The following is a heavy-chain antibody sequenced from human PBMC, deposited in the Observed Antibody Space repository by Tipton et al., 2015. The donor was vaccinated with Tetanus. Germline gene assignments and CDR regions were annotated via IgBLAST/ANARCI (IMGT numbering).Heavy chain of an antibody. J-gene: IGHJ4*02. CDR2: IYTSGST. D-gene: IGHD5-12*01. CDR1: GGSISSNY. V-gene: IGHV4-4*07. CDR3: ARVRRGATTDLDY. Sequence: TLSLTCTVSGGSISSNYWSWIRQPAGKGLEWIGRIYTSGSTNYNPSLKSRVTMSLDTSKTQFSLKLSSVTAADTAVYYCARVRRGATTDLDYWGQGTLVTVSS.